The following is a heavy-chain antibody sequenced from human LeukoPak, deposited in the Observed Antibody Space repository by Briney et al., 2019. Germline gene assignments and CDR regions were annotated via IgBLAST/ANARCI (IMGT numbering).Heavy chain of an antibody. Sequence: GASVKVSCKASGYTFTAYEIHWVRQSPGQGLEYVGWISPNNGGTNSAQMFQGRVTMTRDTSVSTAYMELSRLRSDDTAVYYCAREEDCGTNGCSFDYWGQGTLVTVSS. CDR3: AREEDCGTNGCSFDY. CDR1: GYTFTAYE. J-gene: IGHJ4*02. V-gene: IGHV1-2*02. D-gene: IGHD4/OR15-4a*01. CDR2: ISPNNGGT.